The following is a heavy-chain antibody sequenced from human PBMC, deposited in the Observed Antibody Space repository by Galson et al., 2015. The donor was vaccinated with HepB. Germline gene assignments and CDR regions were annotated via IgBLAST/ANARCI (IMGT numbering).Heavy chain of an antibody. CDR1: GDSVSSNSAA. CDR2: TYYRSKWYN. V-gene: IGHV6-1*01. Sequence: AISGDSVSSNSAAWNWIRQSPSRDLELLGRTYYRSKWYNDYAVSVKSRITINPDTSKNQFSLQLNSVTPEDTAVYYCAREKVQGVIPTVYYYMDVWGKGSTFTVSS. D-gene: IGHD3-10*01. J-gene: IGHJ6*03. CDR3: AREKVQGVIPTVYYYMDV.